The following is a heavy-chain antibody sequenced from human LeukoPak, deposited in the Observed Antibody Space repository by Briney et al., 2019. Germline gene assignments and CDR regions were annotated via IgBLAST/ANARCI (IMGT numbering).Heavy chain of an antibody. CDR3: GYTNDFYH. CDR2: IKHDGREK. J-gene: IGHJ4*02. CDR1: GLTFSGQW. Sequence: GESLRLSCVASGLTFSGQWLNWVRQAPGQGLEWVANIKHDGREKYYVDSVKGRFTISRDDGQNSLSLHMNSVRAEDTAVYYCGYTNDFYHWGQGALVVVSA. V-gene: IGHV3-7*01. D-gene: IGHD3-16*02.